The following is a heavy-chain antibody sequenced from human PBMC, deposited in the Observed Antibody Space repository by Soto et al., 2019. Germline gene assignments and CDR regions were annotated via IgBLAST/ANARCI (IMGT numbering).Heavy chain of an antibody. CDR2: ISAYNGNT. D-gene: IGHD4-17*01. CDR1: GYTFTSYG. CDR3: AREASYYGAAPWFFDL. J-gene: IGHJ2*01. V-gene: IGHV1-18*01. Sequence: QVHLVQSGAEVKKPGASVKVSCKASGYTFTSYGISWVRQAPGQGLEWMGWISAYNGNTNYAQKLQGRVTVTTDTSTSTAYMELRSLRSDDTAVYYCAREASYYGAAPWFFDLWGRGTLVTVSS.